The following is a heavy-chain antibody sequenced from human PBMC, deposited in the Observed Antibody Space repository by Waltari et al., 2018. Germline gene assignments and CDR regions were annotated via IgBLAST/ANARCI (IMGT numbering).Heavy chain of an antibody. J-gene: IGHJ4*02. CDR2: IKQAGSEK. Sequence: EVQLVESGGGWVQPGGSLRLSCAASGFTFSSYWMSWVRQAPGKGLEWVANIKQAGSEKYYLDSVKGRVTISRDNAKNSLYLQMNSLRAEDTAVYYCAREKTTTYYDILTGYYRTFDYWGQGTLVTVSS. V-gene: IGHV3-7*04. CDR1: GFTFSSYW. D-gene: IGHD3-9*01. CDR3: AREKTTTYYDILTGYYRTFDY.